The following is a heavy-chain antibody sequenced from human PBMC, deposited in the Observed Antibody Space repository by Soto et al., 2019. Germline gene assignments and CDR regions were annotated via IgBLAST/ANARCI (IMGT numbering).Heavy chain of an antibody. Sequence: QVQLVQSGAEVKKPGSSVKVSCKASGGTFSSYAISWVRQAPGQGLEWMGGIIPIFGTANSAQKFQGRVMMTEEEYKRSVYMEMRRLRYEETAVYSFEWIVKTSYYYGMDVWGQGTTVTVSS. CDR1: GGTFSSYA. CDR2: IIPIFGTA. D-gene: IGHD5-12*01. V-gene: IGHV1-69*12. CDR3: EWIVKTSYYYGMDV. J-gene: IGHJ6*02.